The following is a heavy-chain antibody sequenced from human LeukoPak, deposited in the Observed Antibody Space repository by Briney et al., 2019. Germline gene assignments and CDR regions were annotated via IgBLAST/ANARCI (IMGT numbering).Heavy chain of an antibody. CDR3: AKDAARYSSGGGAYFDY. Sequence: PGGSLRLSCAASGFTLSSYGMHWVRQAPGKGLEGVAFIRYDGSNKYYADSVKGRFNISRDNSKNTLYLQMNSLRAEDTAVYYGAKDAARYSSGGGAYFDYWGQGTLVTVSS. CDR1: GFTLSSYG. J-gene: IGHJ4*02. D-gene: IGHD6-19*01. CDR2: IRYDGSNK. V-gene: IGHV3-30*02.